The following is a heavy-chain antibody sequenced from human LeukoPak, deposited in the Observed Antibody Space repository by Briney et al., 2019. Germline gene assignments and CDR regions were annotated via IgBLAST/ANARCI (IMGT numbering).Heavy chain of an antibody. Sequence: ASVKVSCKASGYIFTVYYMHWVRQAPGQGLEWMGWINANSGGTKYAQKFQGRVTITRDTSISTAYMELSSLRSDDTAVYYCARGRLGTWFGELKAWGQGTLVTVSS. J-gene: IGHJ5*02. CDR2: INANSGGT. D-gene: IGHD3-10*01. CDR3: ARGRLGTWFGELKA. CDR1: GYIFTVYY. V-gene: IGHV1-2*02.